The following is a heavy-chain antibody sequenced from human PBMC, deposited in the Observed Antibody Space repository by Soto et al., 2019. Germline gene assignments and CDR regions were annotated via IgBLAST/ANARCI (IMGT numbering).Heavy chain of an antibody. D-gene: IGHD3-10*01. Sequence: PSDALSLTFTVSRGSISSSSYYWGWIRQPPGKWLEWIGSIYYSGSTYYNPSLKSRVTISVDTSKNQFSLKLSSVTAADTAVYYCARLKYYYGSGSYWSEGYFDYWGQGTLVTVSS. CDR1: RGSISSSSYY. CDR3: ARLKYYYGSGSYWSEGYFDY. CDR2: IYYSGST. V-gene: IGHV4-39*01. J-gene: IGHJ4*02.